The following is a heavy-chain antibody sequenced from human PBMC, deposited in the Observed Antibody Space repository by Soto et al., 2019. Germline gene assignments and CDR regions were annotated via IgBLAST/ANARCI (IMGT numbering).Heavy chain of an antibody. Sequence: GGSLRLSCAASRFTFSSYAMSWVRQAPGKGLEWVSVISASGGATYYADSVKGRFTISRDNSKNTVYLQMNSLRAEDTAVYYCAKRMDVYIWESYPDWGQRTLVTVSS. CDR1: RFTFSSYA. J-gene: IGHJ4*02. V-gene: IGHV3-23*01. D-gene: IGHD3-16*02. CDR2: ISASGGAT. CDR3: AKRMDVYIWESYPD.